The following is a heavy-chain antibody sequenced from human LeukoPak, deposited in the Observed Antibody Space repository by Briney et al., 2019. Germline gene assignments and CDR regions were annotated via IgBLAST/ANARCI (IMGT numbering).Heavy chain of an antibody. CDR2: IYSGGTT. CDR3: APVVPAADFGS. D-gene: IGHD2-2*01. CDR1: GFTVSSNY. J-gene: IGHJ4*02. V-gene: IGHV3-53*01. Sequence: GGSLRLSCAAFGFTVSSNYMTWVRQAPGKGLEWVSVIYSGGTTFYADSVKGRFTISRDNSKNTLYLQMNSLRAEDTAVYYCAPVVPAADFGSWGQGTLVTVSS.